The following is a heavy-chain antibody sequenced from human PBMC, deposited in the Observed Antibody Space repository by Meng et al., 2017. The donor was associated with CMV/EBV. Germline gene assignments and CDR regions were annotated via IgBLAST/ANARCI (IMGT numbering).Heavy chain of an antibody. CDR1: GGSISSYA. Sequence: ETLSLTCDVSGGSISSYAMSWVRQAPGKGLEWVSAISGSGGSTYYADSVKGRFTISRDNSKNTLYLQMNSLRAEDTAVYYCAKSVRRLRLGELSFFDAFDIWGQGTMVTVSS. CDR3: AKSVRRLRLGELSFFDAFDI. J-gene: IGHJ3*02. V-gene: IGHV3-23*01. CDR2: ISGSGGST. D-gene: IGHD3-16*02.